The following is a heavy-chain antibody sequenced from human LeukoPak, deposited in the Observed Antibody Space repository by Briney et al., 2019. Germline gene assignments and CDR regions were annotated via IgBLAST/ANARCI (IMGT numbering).Heavy chain of an antibody. CDR1: GYTFSNHD. D-gene: IGHD6-13*01. V-gene: IGHV1-2*06. Sequence: ASVKVSCRASGYTFSNHDFDWVRQAPGQGLEWMGRINPNSGGTNYAQKFQGRVTMTRDTSISTAYMELSRLRSDDTAVYYCARRYSSSFDYWGQGTLVTVSS. CDR3: ARRYSSSFDY. J-gene: IGHJ4*02. CDR2: INPNSGGT.